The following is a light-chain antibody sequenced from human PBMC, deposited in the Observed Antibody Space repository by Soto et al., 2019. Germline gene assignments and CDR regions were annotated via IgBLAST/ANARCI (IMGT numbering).Light chain of an antibody. Sequence: EIVLTQSPGTLSLSPGERSTLSCRASQSVSNSYLAWYQQKPGQAPRLLIYGASSMATGIPDRFSGSGSGTDFTLTISRLEPEDFAVYYCQHYGSSMYTFGQGTKLEIK. V-gene: IGKV3-20*01. CDR2: GAS. J-gene: IGKJ2*01. CDR1: QSVSNSY. CDR3: QHYGSSMYT.